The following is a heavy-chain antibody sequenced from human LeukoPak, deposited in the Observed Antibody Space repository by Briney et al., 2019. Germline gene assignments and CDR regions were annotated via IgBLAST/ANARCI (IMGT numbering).Heavy chain of an antibody. D-gene: IGHD2-2*01. J-gene: IGHJ4*02. V-gene: IGHV4-39*01. CDR3: ASTGPASPRLFDY. Sequence: SETLSLTCTVSGGSISSSSYYWGWIRQPPGKGLEWIGSIYYSGSTYYNPSLKSRVTISVDTSKNRFSLKLSSVTAADTAVYYCASTGPASPRLFDYWGQGTLVTVSS. CDR1: GGSISSSSYY. CDR2: IYYSGST.